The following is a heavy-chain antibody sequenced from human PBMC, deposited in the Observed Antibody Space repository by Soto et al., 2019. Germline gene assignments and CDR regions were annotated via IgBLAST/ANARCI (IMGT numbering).Heavy chain of an antibody. Sequence: QVQLVQSGAEVKKPGASVKVSCKASGYTFTSYYMHWVRQAPGQGLEWMGIINPSGGSTSYAQKFQGRVTMTRETATSTGYMGLSRLRSEDTALYYCARVRYYYFDYWGQGTLGTVSS. V-gene: IGHV1-46*01. J-gene: IGHJ4*02. CDR2: INPSGGST. CDR1: GYTFTSYY. CDR3: ARVRYYYFDY. D-gene: IGHD1-1*01.